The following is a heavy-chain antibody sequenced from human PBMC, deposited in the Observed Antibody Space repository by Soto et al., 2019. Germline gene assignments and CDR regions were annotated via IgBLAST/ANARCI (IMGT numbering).Heavy chain of an antibody. CDR1: GYTFTSYY. CDR3: AREQWLATVPYYYYYYGMDV. J-gene: IGHJ6*02. D-gene: IGHD6-19*01. V-gene: IGHV1-46*01. CDR2: INPSGGST. Sequence: ASVKVSCKASGYTFTSYYMHWVRQAPGQGLEWMGIINPSGGSTSYAQKFQGRVTMTRDTSMSTVYMELSSLRSEDTAVYYCAREQWLATVPYYYYYYGMDVWGQGTTVTVSS.